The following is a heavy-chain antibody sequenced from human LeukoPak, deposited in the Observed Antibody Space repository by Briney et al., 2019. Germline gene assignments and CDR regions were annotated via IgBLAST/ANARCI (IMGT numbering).Heavy chain of an antibody. J-gene: IGHJ5*01. CDR3: ARDPDSGNEWGPFDS. CDR1: GDRVSSNIAS. V-gene: IGHV6-1*01. Sequence: SQTLSLTCAVSGDRVSSNIASWNWIRQSPSGGLEWLGRTYYRSKRSNDYANSVKSRIRIDPDTSKNEFSLQLYSVTPEDTGIYFCARDPDSGNEWGPFDSWGQGTLVTVSS. CDR2: TYYRSKRSN. D-gene: IGHD1-1*01.